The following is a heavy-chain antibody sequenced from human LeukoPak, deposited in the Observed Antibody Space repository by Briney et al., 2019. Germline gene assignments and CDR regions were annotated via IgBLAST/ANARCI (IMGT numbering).Heavy chain of an antibody. D-gene: IGHD3-10*01. V-gene: IGHV1-69*04. CDR2: IIPILGIA. Sequence: SVKVSCKASGGTFSSYAISWVRQAPGQGLEWMGRIIPILGIANYAQKFQGRVTITADKSTSTAYMELSSLRSEDTAVYYCARVVSAGFGDSNDGQSWGQGTLVTVSS. J-gene: IGHJ5*02. CDR1: GGTFSSYA. CDR3: ARVVSAGFGDSNDGQS.